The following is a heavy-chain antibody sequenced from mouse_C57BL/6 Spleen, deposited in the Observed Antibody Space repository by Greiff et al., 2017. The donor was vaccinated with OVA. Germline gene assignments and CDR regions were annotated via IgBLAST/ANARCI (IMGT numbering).Heavy chain of an antibody. J-gene: IGHJ2*01. V-gene: IGHV2-9-1*01. CDR1: GFSLTSYA. CDR3: ASIYYDYDGNSYFDY. D-gene: IGHD2-4*01. CDR2: IWTGGGT. Sequence: VQRVESGPGLVAPSQSLSITCTVSGFSLTSYAISWVRQPPGKGLEWLGVIWTGGGTNYNSALKSRLSISKDNSKSQVFLKMNSLQTDDTARYYCASIYYDYDGNSYFDYWGQGTTLTVSS.